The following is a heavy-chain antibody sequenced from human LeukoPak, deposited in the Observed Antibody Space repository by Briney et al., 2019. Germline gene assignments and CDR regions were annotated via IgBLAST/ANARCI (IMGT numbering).Heavy chain of an antibody. V-gene: IGHV3-30*02. D-gene: IGHD3-16*01. CDR1: GFTFSSYA. CDR3: AKDGNYDYVWGSFDL. CDR2: IRYDGSDK. Sequence: GGSLRLSCAASGFTFSSYAMHWVRQAPGKGLEWVAFIRYDGSDKYYADSVKGRFTTSRDNSKNTLYLQMNSLRPEDTAVYYCAKDGNYDYVWGSFDLWGQGTLVTVSS. J-gene: IGHJ4*02.